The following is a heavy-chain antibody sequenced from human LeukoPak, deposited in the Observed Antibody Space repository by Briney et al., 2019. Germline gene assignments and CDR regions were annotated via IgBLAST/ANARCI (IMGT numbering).Heavy chain of an antibody. CDR1: GYTFTSYD. V-gene: IGHV1-8*03. Sequence: ASVKVSCKASGYTFTSYDINWVRQAAGQGLEWMGWMNPNSGNTGYAQKFQGRVTITRNTSISTAYMELSSLRSEDTAEYYCAKSRVVPAAILDYYYMDVWGKGTTVTVSS. CDR2: MNPNSGNT. J-gene: IGHJ6*03. D-gene: IGHD2-2*01. CDR3: AKSRVVPAAILDYYYMDV.